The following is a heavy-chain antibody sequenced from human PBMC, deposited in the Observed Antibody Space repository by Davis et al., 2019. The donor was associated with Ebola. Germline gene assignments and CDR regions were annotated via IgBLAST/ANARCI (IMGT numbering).Heavy chain of an antibody. CDR3: ARHWPVTYYYGSGSPGYFDL. CDR2: IYPGDSDT. CDR1: GYSFTSYW. V-gene: IGHV5-51*01. D-gene: IGHD3-10*01. J-gene: IGHJ2*01. Sequence: GESLKISCKGSGYSFTSYWIGWVRQMPGKGLEWMGIIYPGDSDTRYSPSFQGQVTISADKSISTAYLQWSSLKASDTAMYYCARHWPVTYYYGSGSPGYFDLWGRGTLVTVSS.